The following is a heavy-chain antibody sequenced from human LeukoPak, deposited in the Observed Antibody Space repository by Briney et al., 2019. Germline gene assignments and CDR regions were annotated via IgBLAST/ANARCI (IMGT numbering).Heavy chain of an antibody. CDR1: GFTFSSYG. J-gene: IGHJ4*02. CDR2: IWYDGSNK. V-gene: IGHV3-33*01. D-gene: IGHD1-1*01. CDR3: ARFWNDGPIDY. Sequence: GGSLRLSCAASGFTFSSYGMHWVRQAPGKGLEWVAVIWYDGSNKYYADSVKGRFTISRDNSKNTLYLQMNSLRAEDTAVYYFARFWNDGPIDYWGQGTLVTVSS.